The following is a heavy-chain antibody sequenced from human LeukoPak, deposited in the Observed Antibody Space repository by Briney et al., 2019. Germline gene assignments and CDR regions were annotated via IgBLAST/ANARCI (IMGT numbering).Heavy chain of an antibody. Sequence: GGSLRLSCAASGFTFSSYAMHWVRQAPGKGLEYVSAISSNGGSTYYANSVKGRFTISGDNSKNTLYLQMGSLRAEDMAVYYCARLWFDPWGQGTLVTVSS. V-gene: IGHV3-64*01. CDR1: GFTFSSYA. CDR2: ISSNGGST. CDR3: ARLWFDP. J-gene: IGHJ5*02.